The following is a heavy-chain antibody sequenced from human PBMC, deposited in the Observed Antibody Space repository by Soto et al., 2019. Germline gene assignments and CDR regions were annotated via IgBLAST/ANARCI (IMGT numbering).Heavy chain of an antibody. Sequence: GGSLRLSCVASGFTFSDPYMDWVRQAPGKGLEWVGRTRNKANSYATEYAASVKGRFTISRDDSKNSLYLQMNSLETEDTAVYYCATFRSCYPGDYYYGMDVWGQGTTVTVSS. D-gene: IGHD2-15*01. J-gene: IGHJ6*02. CDR1: GFTFSDPY. CDR3: ATFRSCYPGDYYYGMDV. CDR2: TRNKANSYAT. V-gene: IGHV3-72*01.